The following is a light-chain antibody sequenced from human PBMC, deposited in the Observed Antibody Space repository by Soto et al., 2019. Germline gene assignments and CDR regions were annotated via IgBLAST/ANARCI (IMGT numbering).Light chain of an antibody. CDR1: SSDVGSYNL. Sequence: QSVLTQPASVSGSPGQSITISCTGTSSDVGSYNLVSWYQQHPGKAPKLMIYEDNKRPSGLSNRFSGSKSGNTASLTISGLQAEDEADYYCYSYAGTSTFDVVFGGGTKVTVL. CDR2: EDN. CDR3: YSYAGTSTFDVV. J-gene: IGLJ2*01. V-gene: IGLV2-23*02.